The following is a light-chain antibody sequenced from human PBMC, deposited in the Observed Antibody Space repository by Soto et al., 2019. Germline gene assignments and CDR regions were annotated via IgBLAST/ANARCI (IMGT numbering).Light chain of an antibody. CDR2: KAS. CDR1: QSISSW. Sequence: QMTQSPATLSSSIGDRVPITWRASQSISSWLAWYQQKPGKAPKLLIYKASSLESGVPSRFSGSGSGTELTLTISSLQPDDFATYYCQLYNSYPLTFGGGTKVDI. J-gene: IGKJ4*01. CDR3: QLYNSYPLT. V-gene: IGKV1-5*03.